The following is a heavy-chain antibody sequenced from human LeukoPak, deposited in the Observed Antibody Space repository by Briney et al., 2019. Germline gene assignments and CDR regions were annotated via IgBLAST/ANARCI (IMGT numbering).Heavy chain of an antibody. D-gene: IGHD3-22*01. CDR3: ARGGYYYDSSGYSDMEV. Sequence: SETLSLTCTISGGSISSYYWSWIRQPAGKGLEWIGRIYTSGSTNYNPSLKSRVTISVDKSKNQFSLKLSSVTAADTAVYYCARGGYYYDSSGYSDMEVWGQGTTVTVSS. CDR1: GGSISSYY. V-gene: IGHV4-4*07. CDR2: IYTSGST. J-gene: IGHJ6*02.